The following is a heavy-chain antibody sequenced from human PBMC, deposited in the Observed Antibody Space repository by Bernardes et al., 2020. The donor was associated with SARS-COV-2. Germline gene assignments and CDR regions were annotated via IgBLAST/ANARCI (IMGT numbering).Heavy chain of an antibody. Sequence: GSLRLSCAASGFTFSSYSMNWVRQAPGKGLEWVSSISGSTRYINYADLVKGRFTISRDNAKNSLYLQMSSLRVEDTAVYYCARDYFGSYGMDVWGQGTTVTV. CDR1: GFTFSSYS. CDR2: ISGSTRYI. J-gene: IGHJ6*02. D-gene: IGHD2-21*01. CDR3: ARDYFGSYGMDV. V-gene: IGHV3-21*01.